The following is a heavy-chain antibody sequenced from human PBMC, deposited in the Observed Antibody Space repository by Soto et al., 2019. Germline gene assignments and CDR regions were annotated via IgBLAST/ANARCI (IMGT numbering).Heavy chain of an antibody. CDR2: ISSSSSYI. D-gene: IGHD1-1*01. CDR1: VFTFSSYS. Sequence: PGGSLRLSCAASVFTFSSYSMNWVRQAPGKGLEWVSSISSSSSYIYYADSVKGRFTISRDNAKNSLYLQMNSLRAEDTAVYYCARDPNEGYERYYYGMDVWGQGTTVTVSS. J-gene: IGHJ6*02. CDR3: ARDPNEGYERYYYGMDV. V-gene: IGHV3-21*01.